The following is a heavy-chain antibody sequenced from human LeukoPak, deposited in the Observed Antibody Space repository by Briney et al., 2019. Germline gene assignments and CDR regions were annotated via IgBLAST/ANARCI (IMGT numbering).Heavy chain of an antibody. CDR1: GFIFSSYA. CDR3: ARDQRGYCSGGSCYWDAFDI. CDR2: ISWNSGSI. Sequence: GGSLRLSCAASGFIFSSYAMSWVRQAPGKGPEWVSHISWNSGSIGYADSVKGRFTISRDNSKNTLFLQMSSLRPQDTAVYYCARDQRGYCSGGSCYWDAFDIWGQGTMVTVSS. D-gene: IGHD2-15*01. V-gene: IGHV3-23*01. J-gene: IGHJ3*02.